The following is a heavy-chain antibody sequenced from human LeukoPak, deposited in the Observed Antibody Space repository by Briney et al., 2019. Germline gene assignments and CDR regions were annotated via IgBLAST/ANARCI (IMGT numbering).Heavy chain of an antibody. V-gene: IGHV4-31*03. CDR3: ARRDYYDSSTFDY. CDR1: GGSISSGGYY. J-gene: IGHJ4*02. D-gene: IGHD3-22*01. Sequence: SETLSLTCTVSGGSISSGGYYWSWIRQHPGKGLEWIGYIYYSGSTYYNPSLKSRVTISVDTSKNQFSLQLSSVTAADTAVYYWARRDYYDSSTFDYGGKGTRVTVSS. CDR2: IYYSGST.